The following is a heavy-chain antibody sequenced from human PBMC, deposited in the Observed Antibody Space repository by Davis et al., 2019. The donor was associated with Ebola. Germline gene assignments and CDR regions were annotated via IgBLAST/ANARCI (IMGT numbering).Heavy chain of an antibody. CDR1: GGSISSSSYY. D-gene: IGHD2-21*02. V-gene: IGHV4-39*07. CDR3: VRDTVGDNNALDI. Sequence: MPSETLSLTCTVSGGSISSSSYYWGWIRQPPGKGLEWIGSIYYSGSTYYNPSLKSRVTISVDTSKNQFSLKLNSVTAADTAVYYCVRDTVGDNNALDIWGQGTMVTVSS. J-gene: IGHJ3*02. CDR2: IYYSGST.